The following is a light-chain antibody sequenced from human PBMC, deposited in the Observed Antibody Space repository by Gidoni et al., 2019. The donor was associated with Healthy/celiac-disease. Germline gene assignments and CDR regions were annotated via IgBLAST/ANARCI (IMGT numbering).Light chain of an antibody. J-gene: IGKJ4*01. CDR3: QQRSNWPLT. Sequence: EIVFTQSPATLSLSPGERATLSCRASQSVSSYLAWYQQKPGQAPRLLIYDASNRATGIPARFSGSGSGTDFTLTISSLEPEDFAVYYCQQRSNWPLTLXGXTKVEIK. V-gene: IGKV3-11*01. CDR2: DAS. CDR1: QSVSSY.